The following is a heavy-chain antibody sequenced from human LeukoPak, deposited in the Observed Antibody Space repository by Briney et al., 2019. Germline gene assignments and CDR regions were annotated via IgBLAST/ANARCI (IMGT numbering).Heavy chain of an antibody. Sequence: SQTLSLTCTVSGGSISRGDYYWSWFRQSPGKGLEWIGYIYYSGSTYYNPSLKSRIIISADTSRNQFSLNLSSVTAADTAVYYCARSLGRGYYYYMDVWGKGTTVSVSS. CDR2: IYYSGST. CDR1: GGSISRGDYY. V-gene: IGHV4-30-4*08. CDR3: ARSLGRGYYYYMDV. D-gene: IGHD7-27*01. J-gene: IGHJ6*03.